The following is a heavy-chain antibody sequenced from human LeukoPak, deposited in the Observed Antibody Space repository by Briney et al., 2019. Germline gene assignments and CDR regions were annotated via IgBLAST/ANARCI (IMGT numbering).Heavy chain of an antibody. Sequence: PGGSLRLSCAASGFTFSSYGMHWVRQAPGKGLEWVAFIRYDGSNKYYADSVKGRFTISRDNSKNTLYLQMNSLRAEDTAVYYCARGSGDYAGMDVWGQGTTVTVSS. D-gene: IGHD3-10*01. CDR1: GFTFSSYG. V-gene: IGHV3-30*02. CDR3: ARGSGDYAGMDV. J-gene: IGHJ6*02. CDR2: IRYDGSNK.